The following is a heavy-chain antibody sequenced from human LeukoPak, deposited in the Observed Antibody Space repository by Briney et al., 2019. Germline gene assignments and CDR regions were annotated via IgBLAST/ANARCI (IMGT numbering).Heavy chain of an antibody. D-gene: IGHD2-21*01. J-gene: IGHJ4*02. V-gene: IGHV3-7*01. CDR2: IKQDGSEK. Sequence: GGSLRLSCAASGFTFSRYWMNWVCQAPGKGLEWVANIKQDGSEKYYVDCVKGRFIISRDNAKNSLYLQMNSLRAEDTAVYYCARDHRGIYSPFDYWGQGTLVTVSS. CDR3: ARDHRGIYSPFDY. CDR1: GFTFSRYW.